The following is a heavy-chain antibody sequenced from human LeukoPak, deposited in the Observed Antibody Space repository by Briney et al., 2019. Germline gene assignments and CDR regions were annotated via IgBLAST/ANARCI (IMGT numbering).Heavy chain of an antibody. V-gene: IGHV3-48*03. CDR3: AKVAKYYYGSETYYFFEH. Sequence: PGGSLRLSCAASGFTFSSYEMNWVRQAPGKGLEWVSYISSSGSTIYYADSVKGRFTISRDNAKNSLDLQMNSLRVEDTAVYYCAKVAKYYYGSETYYFFEHWGQGTPVTASS. CDR1: GFTFSSYE. CDR2: ISSSGSTI. D-gene: IGHD3-10*01. J-gene: IGHJ4*02.